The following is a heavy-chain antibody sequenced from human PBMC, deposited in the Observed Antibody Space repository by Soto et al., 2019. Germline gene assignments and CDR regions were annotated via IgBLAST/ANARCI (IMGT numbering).Heavy chain of an antibody. V-gene: IGHV3-64*01. CDR1: GFTFSSYA. D-gene: IGHD3-22*01. CDR2: ITSNGGST. CDR3: VRRRDSSGYDY. J-gene: IGHJ4*02. Sequence: EVQLVESGGDLVQPGGSLRVSSAASGFTFSSYAMHWVRQAPGKGLEYVSAITSNGGSTYYANSVKGRFTISRDNSKNTLYLQMGSLRPEDMAVYYCVRRRDSSGYDYWGQGTLVTVSS.